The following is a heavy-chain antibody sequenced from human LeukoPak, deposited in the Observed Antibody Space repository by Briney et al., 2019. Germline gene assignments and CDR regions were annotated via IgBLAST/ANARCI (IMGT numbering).Heavy chain of an antibody. J-gene: IGHJ4*02. CDR2: IAYDGNNR. CDR1: GFTFNTYA. V-gene: IGHV3-30-3*01. Sequence: GRSLRLSCAASGFTFNTYAMHWVRQAPGKGLEWVAVIAYDGNNRYYADSVKGRFTISRDNAKNTVFLQMNSLRAEDTALYYCAKEDHGTYSTAFDYWGQGTLVTVSS. CDR3: AKEDHGTYSTAFDY. D-gene: IGHD1-26*01.